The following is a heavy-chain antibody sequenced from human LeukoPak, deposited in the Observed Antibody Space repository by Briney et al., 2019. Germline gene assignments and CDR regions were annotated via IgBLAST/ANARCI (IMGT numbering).Heavy chain of an antibody. D-gene: IGHD6-13*01. CDR2: ISSSGSTI. CDR1: GFTFSSYE. Sequence: PGGSLRLSCAASGFTFSSYEMNWVRQAPGKGLEWVSYISSSGSTIYYADSVKGRFTISRDNSKNTLYLQMNSLRAEDTAVYYCAKAAWQQLVLSYWGQGTLVTVSS. V-gene: IGHV3-48*03. J-gene: IGHJ4*02. CDR3: AKAAWQQLVLSY.